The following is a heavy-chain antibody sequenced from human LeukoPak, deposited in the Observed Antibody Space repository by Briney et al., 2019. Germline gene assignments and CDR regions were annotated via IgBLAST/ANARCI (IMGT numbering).Heavy chain of an antibody. CDR1: GFTFSTYG. V-gene: IGHV3-30*02. CDR3: ARDLMGIAYRGAFYY. J-gene: IGHJ4*02. D-gene: IGHD6-13*01. CDR2: IRYDGSNK. Sequence: GGSLRLSCAASGFTFSTYGMHWVRQAPGKGLEWVAFIRYDGSNKYYADSVKGRFTISRDNSKNTLYLQMNSLRAEDTAVYYCARDLMGIAYRGAFYYWGQGTLVTVSS.